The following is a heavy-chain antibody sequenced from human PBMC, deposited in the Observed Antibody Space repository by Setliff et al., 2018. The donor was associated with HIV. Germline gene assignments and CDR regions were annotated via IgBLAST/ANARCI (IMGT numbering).Heavy chain of an antibody. Sequence: HPGGSLRLSCAASGFTFSSYGMHWVRQAPGKGLEWVAFIRYDGSNKYYADSVKGRFTISRDNSKNTLYLQMNSLRAEDTAVYYCAKDQYDYVWGSYLTCDYWGQGTLVTVSS. D-gene: IGHD3-16*02. CDR1: GFTFSSYG. CDR2: IRYDGSNK. CDR3: AKDQYDYVWGSYLTCDY. V-gene: IGHV3-30*02. J-gene: IGHJ4*02.